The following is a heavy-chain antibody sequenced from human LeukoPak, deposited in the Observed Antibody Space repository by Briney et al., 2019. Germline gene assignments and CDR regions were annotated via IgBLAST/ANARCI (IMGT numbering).Heavy chain of an antibody. CDR2: IKQDGSEK. Sequence: GGSLRLSCAASGFTFSSYWMSWVRQGPGKGLEWVANIKQDGSEKYYVDSVKGRFTISRDNAKNSLYLQMNSLRAEDTAVYYCARAGWLQFFDYWGQGTLVTVSS. CDR1: GFTFSSYW. D-gene: IGHD5-24*01. J-gene: IGHJ4*02. CDR3: ARAGWLQFFDY. V-gene: IGHV3-7*01.